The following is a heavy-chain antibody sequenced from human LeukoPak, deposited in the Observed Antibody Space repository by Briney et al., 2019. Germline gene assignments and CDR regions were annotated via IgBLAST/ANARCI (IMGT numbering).Heavy chain of an antibody. CDR3: ARLYYDSSGYYQICYFDY. J-gene: IGHJ4*02. CDR1: GGSISSSSYY. D-gene: IGHD3-22*01. CDR2: IYYSGST. Sequence: SETLSLTCTVSGGSISSSSYYWGWIRQPPGKGLEWIGSIYYSGSTYYNPSLKSRVTISVDTSKNQFFLNLSSVTAADTAVYYCARLYYDSSGYYQICYFDYWGQGTLVTVSS. V-gene: IGHV4-39*01.